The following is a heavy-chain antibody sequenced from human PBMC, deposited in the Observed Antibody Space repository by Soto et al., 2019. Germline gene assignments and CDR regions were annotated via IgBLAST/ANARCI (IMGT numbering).Heavy chain of an antibody. Sequence: GGSLRLSCAASGFTFSSYAMSWVRRAPGKGLEWVSAISGSGGSTYYADSVKGRFTISRDNSKSTLYLQMNSLRAEDTAVYYCAKVTWNSYYMDVWGKGTTVTVSS. CDR2: ISGSGGST. V-gene: IGHV3-23*01. CDR1: GFTFSSYA. J-gene: IGHJ6*03. D-gene: IGHD1-20*01. CDR3: AKVTWNSYYMDV.